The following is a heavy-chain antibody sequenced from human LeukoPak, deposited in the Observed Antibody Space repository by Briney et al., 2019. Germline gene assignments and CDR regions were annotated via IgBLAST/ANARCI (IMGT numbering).Heavy chain of an antibody. CDR3: ARDHGGADAFDI. Sequence: GGSLRLSCAASGFTFSSYAMPWVRQAPGKGLEWVAVISYDGSNKYYADSVKGRFTISRDNSKNTLYLQMNSLRAEDTAVYYCARDHGGADAFDIWGQGTMVTVSS. CDR2: ISYDGSNK. V-gene: IGHV3-30-3*01. J-gene: IGHJ3*02. CDR1: GFTFSSYA.